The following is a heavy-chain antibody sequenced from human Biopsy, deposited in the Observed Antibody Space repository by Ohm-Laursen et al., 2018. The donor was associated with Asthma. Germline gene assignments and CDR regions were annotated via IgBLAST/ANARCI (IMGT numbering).Heavy chain of an antibody. CDR3: ARGPELDV. CDR2: TNERGVT. CDR1: PGSFSGFY. Sequence: SETLSLTCDVYPGSFSGFYWTWIRQSPEKGLEWIGETNERGVTNNNPSLKSRVIISIDTYWNRVSLKLTSVTAADTAAYYCARGPELDVWGQGTTVTVSS. J-gene: IGHJ6*02. V-gene: IGHV4-34*01.